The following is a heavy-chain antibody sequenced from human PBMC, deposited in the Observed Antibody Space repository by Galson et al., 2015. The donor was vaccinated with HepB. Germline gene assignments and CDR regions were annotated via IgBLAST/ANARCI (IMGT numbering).Heavy chain of an antibody. J-gene: IGHJ6*02. CDR1: GGSVSSGSYY. Sequence: LSLTCTVSGGSVSSGSYYWSWIRQPPGKGLEWIGYIYNSGSTNYNPSLKSRVTISIDTSKNQFSLKLNSVTAADTAVYYCARLLQSGYYGMDAWGQGTTVTVSS. D-gene: IGHD2-15*01. V-gene: IGHV4-61*01. CDR3: ARLLQSGYYGMDA. CDR2: IYNSGST.